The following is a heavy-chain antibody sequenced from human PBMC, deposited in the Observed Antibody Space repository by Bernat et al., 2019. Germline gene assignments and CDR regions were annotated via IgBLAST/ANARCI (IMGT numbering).Heavy chain of an antibody. CDR3: ASLRTADHAFDI. CDR1: GGSFSGYY. V-gene: IGHV4-34*01. CDR2: INHSGST. J-gene: IGHJ3*02. Sequence: QVQLQQWGAGLLKPSETLSLTCAVYGGSFSGYYWSWIRQPPGKGLEWIGEINHSGSTNYNPSLKSRVTISVDTSKKQFSLKLSSVTAADTAVYYCASLRTADHAFDIWGQGTMVTVSS. D-gene: IGHD5/OR15-5a*01.